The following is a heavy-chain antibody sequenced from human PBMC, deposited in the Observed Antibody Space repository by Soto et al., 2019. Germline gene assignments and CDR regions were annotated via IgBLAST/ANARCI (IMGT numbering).Heavy chain of an antibody. CDR1: GGTFGSYA. J-gene: IGHJ5*02. CDR2: IIPIFGTA. CDR3: ARAAAAVNNWFDP. V-gene: IGHV1-69*13. D-gene: IGHD6-13*01. Sequence: SVKVSCKASGGTFGSYAISWVRQAPGQGLEWMGGIIPIFGTANYAQKFQGRVTITADESTSTAYMELSSLRSEDTAVYYCARAAAAVNNWFDPWGQGTLVTVSS.